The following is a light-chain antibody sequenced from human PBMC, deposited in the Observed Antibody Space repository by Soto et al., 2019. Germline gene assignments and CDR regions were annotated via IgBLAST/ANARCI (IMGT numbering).Light chain of an antibody. V-gene: IGKV1-39*01. CDR3: QQSYSTPYT. Sequence: DIQMTQSPSSLSASVGDRVTITCRASQGIGSYLHWYQQKPGRAPKLLIYGASSLQSGVPSTFSGSGSGTDFSLTISSLQPEDIATYFCQQSYSTPYTFGQGTKLEIK. CDR1: QGIGSY. J-gene: IGKJ2*01. CDR2: GAS.